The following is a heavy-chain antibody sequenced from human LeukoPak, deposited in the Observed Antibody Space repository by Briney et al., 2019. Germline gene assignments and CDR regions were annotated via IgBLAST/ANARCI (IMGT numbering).Heavy chain of an antibody. CDR2: ISAHNGDT. Sequence: ASVKVSCKASGYTFTSYGISWVRQAPGQGLEWMGCISAHNGDTNYAQKFQGRVSMTTDTSTSTGYMELRSLTSDDTAVYYCARDLKRTVGATTTSDYWGQGTLVTVSS. J-gene: IGHJ4*02. CDR1: GYTFTSYG. V-gene: IGHV1-18*01. CDR3: ARDLKRTVGATTTSDY. D-gene: IGHD1-26*01.